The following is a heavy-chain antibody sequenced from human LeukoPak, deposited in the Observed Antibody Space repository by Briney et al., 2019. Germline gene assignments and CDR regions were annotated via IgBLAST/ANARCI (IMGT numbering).Heavy chain of an antibody. V-gene: IGHV4-34*01. CDR3: VRQHIVVVTAIMRVGYYYYGMDV. Sequence: SETLSLTCAVYGGSFSGYYWSWIRQPPGKGLEWIGEINHSGSTNYNPSLKSRVTISVDTSKNQFSLKLSSVTAADTAVYYCVRQHIVVVTAIMRVGYYYYGMDVWGQGTTVTVSS. D-gene: IGHD2-21*02. CDR1: GGSFSGYY. J-gene: IGHJ6*02. CDR2: INHSGST.